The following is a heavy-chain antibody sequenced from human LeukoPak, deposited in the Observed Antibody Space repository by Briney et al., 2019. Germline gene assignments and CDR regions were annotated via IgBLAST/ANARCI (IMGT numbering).Heavy chain of an antibody. V-gene: IGHV3-7*01. CDR1: GFSFGSYW. CDR2: IKQDGSEK. J-gene: IGHJ4*02. Sequence: GGSLRLSCAAPGFSFGSYWMSWVRQATGKWLEWVANIKQDGSEKYYVDSVKGRFTISRDNAKNSLYLQMNSLRAEDTAVYYCARDLSGYFDYWGQGTLVTVSS. D-gene: IGHD5/OR15-5a*01. CDR3: ARDLSGYFDY.